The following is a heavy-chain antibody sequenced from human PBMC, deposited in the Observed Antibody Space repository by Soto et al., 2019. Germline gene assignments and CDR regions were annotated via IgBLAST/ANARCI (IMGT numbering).Heavy chain of an antibody. V-gene: IGHV1-3*01. CDR3: ARLRSNSDAFDI. CDR2: INAGNGNT. CDR1: GYTFTSYA. J-gene: IGHJ3*02. Sequence: GASVKVSCKASGYTFTSYAMHWVRQAPGQRLEWMGWINAGNGNTKYSQKFQGRVTITRDTSASTAYIGLSSLRSEDTAVYYCARLRSNSDAFDIWGQGTMVTVSS. D-gene: IGHD4-17*01.